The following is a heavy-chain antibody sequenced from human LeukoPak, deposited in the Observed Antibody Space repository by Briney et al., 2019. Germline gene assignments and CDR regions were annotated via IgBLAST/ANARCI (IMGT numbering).Heavy chain of an antibody. J-gene: IGHJ4*02. Sequence: SETLSLTCTVSGGSISSGGYYWSWIRQHPGKGLEWIGYIYYSGSTYYNPSLKSRVTISVDTSKIQFSLKLSSVTAADTAVYYCARALVSSGYRNSVIDYWGQGTLVTVSS. D-gene: IGHD3-22*01. CDR2: IYYSGST. CDR1: GGSISSGGYY. V-gene: IGHV4-31*03. CDR3: ARALVSSGYRNSVIDY.